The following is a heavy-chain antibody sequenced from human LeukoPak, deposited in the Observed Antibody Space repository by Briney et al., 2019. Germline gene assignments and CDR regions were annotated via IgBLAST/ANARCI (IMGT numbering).Heavy chain of an antibody. CDR2: LSYDGNNK. CDR1: GFTFSNYA. CDR3: AKDVVPGAAYFDY. D-gene: IGHD2-15*01. V-gene: IGHV3-30*18. J-gene: IGHJ4*02. Sequence: GGFLRLSCAASGFTFSNYAMHWVRQAPGKGLEWVAGLSYDGNNKYYADSVKGRFTISRDNSENTLYLQMNSLRAEDTAVYYCAKDVVPGAAYFDYWGQGTLVTVSS.